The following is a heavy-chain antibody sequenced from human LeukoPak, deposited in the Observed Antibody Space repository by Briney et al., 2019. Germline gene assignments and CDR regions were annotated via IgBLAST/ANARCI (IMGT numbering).Heavy chain of an antibody. Sequence: PSETLSLTCTVPGGSISSYYWSWIRQPPGKGLEWIGYIYYSGSTNYNPSLKSRVTISVDTSKNQFSLKLSSVTAADTAVYYCARRYSSGWYGFDYWGQGTLVTVSS. V-gene: IGHV4-59*01. J-gene: IGHJ4*02. CDR1: GGSISSYY. CDR3: ARRYSSGWYGFDY. D-gene: IGHD6-19*01. CDR2: IYYSGST.